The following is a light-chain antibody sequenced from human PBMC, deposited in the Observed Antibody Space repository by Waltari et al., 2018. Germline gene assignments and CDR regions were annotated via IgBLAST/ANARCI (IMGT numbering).Light chain of an antibody. CDR1: RSDVGGFNY. J-gene: IGLJ3*02. V-gene: IGLV2-14*01. CDR2: EAT. Sequence: QSALSQPASVSGSPGQSITISCTGARSDVGGFNYVSWYQQNPGKAPNLLILEATKRPSGVSMRFSGSTSGNTASLTISGLQAEDEADYYCSSYASSNFLVFGGGTKVTVL. CDR3: SSYASSNFLV.